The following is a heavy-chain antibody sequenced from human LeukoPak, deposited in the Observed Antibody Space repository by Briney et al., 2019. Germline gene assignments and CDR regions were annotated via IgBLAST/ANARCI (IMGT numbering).Heavy chain of an antibody. CDR2: IIPIFGIA. J-gene: IGHJ4*02. V-gene: IGHV1-69*04. Sequence: ASVKVSCKASGGTFSSYAISWVRQAPGQGLEWMGRIIPIFGIANYAQKFQGRVTITADKSTSTAYKELSSLRSEDTAVYYCARVGYYDSSGFEFDYWGQGTLVTVSS. CDR3: ARVGYYDSSGFEFDY. CDR1: GGTFSSYA. D-gene: IGHD3-22*01.